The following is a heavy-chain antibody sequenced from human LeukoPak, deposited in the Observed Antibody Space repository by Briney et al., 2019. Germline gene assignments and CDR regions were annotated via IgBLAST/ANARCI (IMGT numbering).Heavy chain of an antibody. CDR3: ARSGGTPAVAGTSGY. J-gene: IGHJ4*02. D-gene: IGHD6-19*01. V-gene: IGHV1-18*04. CDR1: GSTFTSYG. Sequence: SVKVSCKASGSTFTSYGISWVRQAPGQGLEWMGWISAYNGNTNYAQKLQGRVTMTTDTSTSTAYMELRSLRSDDTAVYYCARSGGTPAVAGTSGYWGQGTLVTVSS. CDR2: ISAYNGNT.